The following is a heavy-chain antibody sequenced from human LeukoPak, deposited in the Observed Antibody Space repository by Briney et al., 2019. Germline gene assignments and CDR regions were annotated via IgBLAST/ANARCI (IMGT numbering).Heavy chain of an antibody. J-gene: IGHJ4*02. CDR3: ARGNYWSNYFDY. D-gene: IGHD1-1*01. V-gene: IGHV4-39*07. Sequence: PSETLSLTCTVSGGSISSNSYYWGCIRQPPGKGLEWIGSIYYSGSAYYNPSLKSRVTISVDTSKNQFSLKLSSVTAADTAVYYCARGNYWSNYFDYWGQGTLVTVSS. CDR2: IYYSGSA. CDR1: GGSISSNSYY.